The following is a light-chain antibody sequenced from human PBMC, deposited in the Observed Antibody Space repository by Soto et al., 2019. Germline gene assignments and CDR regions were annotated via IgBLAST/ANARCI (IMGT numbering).Light chain of an antibody. CDR2: AAS. Sequence: DLQMTQSPSSVSASVGDRVTITCRASPGISSWLAWYQQKPGKAPKLLIYAASRLQSGVPSRFSGSGSETDFTLTISCLQPEDFATYYCQQANSFPHTFGQGTRLEIK. J-gene: IGKJ5*01. V-gene: IGKV1-12*01. CDR3: QQANSFPHT. CDR1: PGISSW.